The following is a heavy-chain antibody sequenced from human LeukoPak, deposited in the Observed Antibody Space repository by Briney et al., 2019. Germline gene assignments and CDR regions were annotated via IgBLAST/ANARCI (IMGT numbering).Heavy chain of an antibody. V-gene: IGHV3-53*01. J-gene: IGHJ3*02. CDR3: ARLASGYSSADDAFDI. CDR2: ICSGGST. Sequence: GGSLRLSCAASGFTVSSNYMSWVRQAPGKGLEWVSIICSGGSTFYADSVKGRFTISRDNSKNTLYLQMNSLRAEDTAVYYCARLASGYSSADDAFDIWGQGTMVTVSS. CDR1: GFTVSSNY. D-gene: IGHD6-25*01.